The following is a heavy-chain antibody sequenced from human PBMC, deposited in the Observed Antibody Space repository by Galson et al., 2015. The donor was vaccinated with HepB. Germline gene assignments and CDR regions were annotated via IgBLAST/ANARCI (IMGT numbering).Heavy chain of an antibody. Sequence: SVKVSCKASGYTFTSYDINWVRQATGQGLEWMGWMNPNSGNTGYAQKFQGRVTMTRNTSISTAYMELSSLRSEDTAVYYCARRARQGYDFWSGYYNYYYYYYMDVWGKGTTVTVSS. J-gene: IGHJ6*03. V-gene: IGHV1-8*01. D-gene: IGHD3-3*01. CDR3: ARRARQGYDFWSGYYNYYYYYYMDV. CDR2: MNPNSGNT. CDR1: GYTFTSYD.